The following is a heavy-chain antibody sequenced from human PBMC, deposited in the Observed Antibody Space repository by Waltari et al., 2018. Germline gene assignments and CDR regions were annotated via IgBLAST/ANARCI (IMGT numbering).Heavy chain of an antibody. D-gene: IGHD3-3*01. Sequence: QVQLQQWGAGLLKPSETLSLTCAVYGGSFSGYYWSWIRQPPGKGLEWIGEINHSGSTHYNPSLKSRVTISVDTSKNQFSLKLSSVTAADTAVYYCARHMGDRITIFGVAGRGFDYWGQGTLVTVSS. V-gene: IGHV4-34*01. CDR1: GGSFSGYY. CDR2: INHSGST. J-gene: IGHJ4*02. CDR3: ARHMGDRITIFGVAGRGFDY.